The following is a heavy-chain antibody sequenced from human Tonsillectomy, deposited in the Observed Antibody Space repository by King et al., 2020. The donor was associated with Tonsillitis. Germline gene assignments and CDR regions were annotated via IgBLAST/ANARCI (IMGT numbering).Heavy chain of an antibody. CDR3: VRDHLWAFDI. CDR1: GFPFNYYT. D-gene: IGHD7-27*01. V-gene: IGHV3-48*01. Sequence: VQLVESGGGLVQPGGSLRLSCVASGFPFNYYTMDWVRQAPGKGLEGISFISASGSDTWYADSVRGRFSMSRDNAKHSIYLQMDNLRADDTAVYYCVRDHLWAFDIWGQGALVTVSS. CDR2: ISASGSDT. J-gene: IGHJ4*02.